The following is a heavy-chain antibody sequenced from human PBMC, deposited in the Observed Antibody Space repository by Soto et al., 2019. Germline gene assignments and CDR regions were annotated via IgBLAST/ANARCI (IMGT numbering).Heavy chain of an antibody. CDR2: IKHSGST. D-gene: IGHD5-12*01. V-gene: IGHV4-34*01. CDR3: ARLAVATIGRDYYYGMDV. J-gene: IGHJ6*02. Sequence: SATLSLTCAVYGGSFSGYYWSWIRQPPGKGLEWIGEIKHSGSTNYNPSLKSRFTISVDTSKNQFSLKLSSVTAADTAVFYCARLAVATIGRDYYYGMDVWGQGTTVTVSS. CDR1: GGSFSGYY.